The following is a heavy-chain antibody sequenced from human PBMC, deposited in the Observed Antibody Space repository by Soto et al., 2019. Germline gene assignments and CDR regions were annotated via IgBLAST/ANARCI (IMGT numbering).Heavy chain of an antibody. Sequence: SEALSLTFAVSGGSISSGGYSWSCIRQPPGKGLEWIGYIYHSGSTYYNPSLKSRVTISVDRSKNQFSLKLSSVTAADTAVYYCARVPDRWGQGTLVTVSS. CDR2: IYHSGST. CDR3: ARVPDR. D-gene: IGHD2-2*01. J-gene: IGHJ5*02. V-gene: IGHV4-30-2*01. CDR1: GGSISSGGYS.